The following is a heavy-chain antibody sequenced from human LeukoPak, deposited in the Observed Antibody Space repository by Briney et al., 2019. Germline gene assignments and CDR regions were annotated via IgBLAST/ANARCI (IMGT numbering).Heavy chain of an antibody. J-gene: IGHJ4*02. CDR3: ATYSSSEGYFDY. D-gene: IGHD6-6*01. Sequence: GGPLRLSCAASGFTFSSYAMSWVRQAPGKGLEWVSAISGSGGSTYYADSVKRRFTISSDNSKNTLYLQMNSLRAEDSAVYYCATYSSSEGYFDYWGQGTLVTVSS. CDR2: ISGSGGST. CDR1: GFTFSSYA. V-gene: IGHV3-23*01.